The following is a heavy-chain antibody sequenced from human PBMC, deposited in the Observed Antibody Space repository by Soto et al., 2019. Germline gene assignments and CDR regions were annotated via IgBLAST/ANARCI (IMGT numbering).Heavy chain of an antibody. CDR3: ARDGGTASYYYYYMDV. J-gene: IGHJ6*03. Sequence: PGGSMRLSCAASVFTFKSYSMNWVRQAPGKGLEWVSSISSSSSYIYYADSVKGRFTISRDNAKNSLYLQMNSLRAEDTAVYYCARDGGTASYYYYYMDVWGKGTTVTVSS. CDR1: VFTFKSYS. CDR2: ISSSSSYI. D-gene: IGHD3-16*01. V-gene: IGHV3-21*01.